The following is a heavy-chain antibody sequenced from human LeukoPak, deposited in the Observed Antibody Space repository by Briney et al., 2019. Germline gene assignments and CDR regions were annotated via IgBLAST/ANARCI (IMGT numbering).Heavy chain of an antibody. CDR1: GYTFTSYG. CDR3: ARDMHTGARYCSSTSCYWAY. V-gene: IGHV1-18*01. J-gene: IGHJ4*02. D-gene: IGHD2-2*01. CDR2: ISAYKGNT. Sequence: ASVTVSCKASGYTFTSYGISWVRQAPGQGLEWMGWISAYKGNTNYAQKLQGRVIMTTDTSTSTAYMELRSLRSDDTAVYYCARDMHTGARYCSSTSCYWAYWGQGTLVTVSS.